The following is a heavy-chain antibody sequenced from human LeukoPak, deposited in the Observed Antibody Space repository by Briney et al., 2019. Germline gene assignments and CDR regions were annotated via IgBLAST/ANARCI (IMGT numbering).Heavy chain of an antibody. CDR2: ISPYTTKT. J-gene: IGHJ6*03. CDR3: AREGGVGPTAPPDYYSYQMDV. CDR1: GYTFISYG. D-gene: IGHD1-26*01. Sequence: AASVKVSCKASGYTFISYGITWVRQAPGQGLEWMGWISPYTTKTNYAQSLQGRVTMTTDTSTSTHYMELRSLRSDDTAVYYCAREGGVGPTAPPDYYSYQMDVWGKGTTVTVS. V-gene: IGHV1-18*01.